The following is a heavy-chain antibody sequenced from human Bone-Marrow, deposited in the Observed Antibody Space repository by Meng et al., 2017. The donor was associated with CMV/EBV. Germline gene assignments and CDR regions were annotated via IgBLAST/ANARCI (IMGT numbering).Heavy chain of an antibody. CDR1: GGSFSDYY. V-gene: IGHV4-34*01. J-gene: IGHJ2*01. Sequence: SETLSLTCGVYGGSFSDYYWSWIRQPPGKGLEWIGEINHSGSTNYNPSLKSRVTISVDTSKNQFSLRLSSVTVADTAVYYCARSTAGSGYYRVDWYFDLWGRGTLVTVSS. D-gene: IGHD3-22*01. CDR2: INHSGST. CDR3: ARSTAGSGYYRVDWYFDL.